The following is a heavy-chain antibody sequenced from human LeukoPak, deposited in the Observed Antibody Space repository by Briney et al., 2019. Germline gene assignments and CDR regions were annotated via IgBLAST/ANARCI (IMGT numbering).Heavy chain of an antibody. J-gene: IGHJ4*02. D-gene: IGHD6-6*01. V-gene: IGHV4-30-4*08. CDR2: IYYSGST. CDR1: GYSISSGYY. CDR3: AREQAGQLGY. Sequence: PSQTLSLTCAVSGYSISSGYYWSWIRQPPGKGLEWIGYIYYSGSTYYNPSLKSRVTISVDTSKNQFSLKLSSVTAADTAVYYCAREQAGQLGYWGQGTLVTVSS.